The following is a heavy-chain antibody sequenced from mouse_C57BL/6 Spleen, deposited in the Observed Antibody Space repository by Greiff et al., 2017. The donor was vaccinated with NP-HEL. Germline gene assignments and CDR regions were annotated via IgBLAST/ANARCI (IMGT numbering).Heavy chain of an antibody. CDR3: ARAYYSTFDY. J-gene: IGHJ2*01. D-gene: IGHD2-5*01. CDR1: GYTFTSYW. CDR2: IDPSDSYT. V-gene: IGHV1-69*01. Sequence: QVQLQQPGAELVMPGASVKLSCKASGYTFTSYWMHWVKQRPGQGLEWIGEIDPSDSYTNYNQKVKGKSTLTVDKSSSTAYMQLSSLTSEDSAVYYCARAYYSTFDYWGQGTTLTVSS.